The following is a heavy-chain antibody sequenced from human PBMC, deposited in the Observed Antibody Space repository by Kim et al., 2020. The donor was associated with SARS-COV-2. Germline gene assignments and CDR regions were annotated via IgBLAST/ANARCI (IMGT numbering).Heavy chain of an antibody. CDR2: IYSGGST. CDR1: GFTVSSNY. CDR3: AGSPSAGVLDY. Sequence: GGSLRLSCAASGFTVSSNYMSWVRQAPGKGLEWVSVIYSGGSTYYADSVKGRFTISRDNSKNTLYLLMNSLRAEDTAVYYCAGSPSAGVLDYWGQGTLVTVSS. D-gene: IGHD3-10*01. V-gene: IGHV3-53*01. J-gene: IGHJ4*02.